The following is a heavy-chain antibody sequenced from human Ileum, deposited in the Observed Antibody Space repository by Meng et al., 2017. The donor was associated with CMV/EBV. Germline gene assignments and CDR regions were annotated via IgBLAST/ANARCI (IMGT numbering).Heavy chain of an antibody. J-gene: IGHJ4*02. V-gene: IGHV3-49*04. Sequence: GESLKISCTGSGFTFGDYAMSWVRQAPGKGLEWVGFIRSTLYGGTTEYAASVRSRFTISRDDSKFIAYLQMDSLKIEDTGIYYCARSSPRYDFYQDYWGQGTLVTVSS. CDR2: IRSTLYGGTT. CDR3: ARSSPRYDFYQDY. CDR1: GFTFGDYA. D-gene: IGHD3-3*01.